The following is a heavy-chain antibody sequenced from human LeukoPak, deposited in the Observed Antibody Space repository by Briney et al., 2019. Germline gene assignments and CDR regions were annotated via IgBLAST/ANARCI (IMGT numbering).Heavy chain of an antibody. V-gene: IGHV3-23*01. CDR1: GGSFSGYY. J-gene: IGHJ4*02. D-gene: IGHD6-6*01. CDR3: AKVNIAARSNYFDY. CDR2: ISGSGGST. Sequence: PSETLSLTCAVYGGSFSGYYWSWVRQAPGKGLEWVSAISGSGGSTYYADSVKGRFTISRDNSKNTLYLQMNSLRAEDTAVYYCAKVNIAARSNYFDYWGQGTLVTVSS.